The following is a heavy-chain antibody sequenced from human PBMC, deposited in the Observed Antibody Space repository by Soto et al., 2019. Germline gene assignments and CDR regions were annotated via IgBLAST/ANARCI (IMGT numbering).Heavy chain of an antibody. CDR3: VRGGYMHACDI. CDR1: VFTFSSYS. J-gene: IGHJ3*02. D-gene: IGHD6-13*01. CDR2: INSNRSYI. Sequence: PWGSLRLSCAASVFTFSSYSMNWVRQAPGKGLEWVSYINSNRSYINYADSVKGRFTFSRDNAKNTLYLQMNSLRAEDTAVYYCVRGGYMHACDIWGQGTMVTVSS. V-gene: IGHV3-21*01.